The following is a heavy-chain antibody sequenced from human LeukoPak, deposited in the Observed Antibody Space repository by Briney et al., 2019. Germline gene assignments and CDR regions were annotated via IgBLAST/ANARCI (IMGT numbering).Heavy chain of an antibody. D-gene: IGHD2-2*01. V-gene: IGHV1-69*05. Sequence: ASVKVSCKASGGTFSSYAISWVRQAPGQGLGWMGGIIPIFGTANYAQKFQGRVTITTDESTSTAYMELSSLRSEDTAVYYCASGVPAAAAYYYYYYMDVWGKGTTVTVSS. CDR3: ASGVPAAAAYYYYYYMDV. CDR1: GGTFSSYA. J-gene: IGHJ6*03. CDR2: IIPIFGTA.